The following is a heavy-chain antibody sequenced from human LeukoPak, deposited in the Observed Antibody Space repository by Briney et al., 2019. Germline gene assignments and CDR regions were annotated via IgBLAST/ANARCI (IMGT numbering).Heavy chain of an antibody. CDR2: MNPNSGNT. CDR3: ARRLVRAALDY. D-gene: IGHD3-9*01. CDR1: GYTFTSYD. V-gene: IGHV1-8*01. Sequence: ASVKVSCKASGYTFTSYDINWVRQATGQGLEWMGWMNPNSGNTGYAQKFQGRATMTRNTSISTAYMELSSLRSEDTAVYYCARRLVRAALDYWGQGTLVTVSS. J-gene: IGHJ4*02.